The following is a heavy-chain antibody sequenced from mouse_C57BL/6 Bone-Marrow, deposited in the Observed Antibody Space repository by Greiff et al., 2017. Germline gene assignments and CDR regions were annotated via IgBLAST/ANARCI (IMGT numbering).Heavy chain of an antibody. D-gene: IGHD2-4*01. CDR3: ARICDYDVDYYAMDY. CDR1: GYTFTSYW. Sequence: QVQLQQPGAELVMPGASVKLSCKASGYTFTSYWMHWVKQRPGQGLEWIGELDPSYSYTNYNQKFKGKSTLTVDKSSSTAYIQLSSLTSEDSAVYYCARICDYDVDYYAMDYWGQGTSVTVSS. J-gene: IGHJ4*01. V-gene: IGHV1-69*01. CDR2: LDPSYSYT.